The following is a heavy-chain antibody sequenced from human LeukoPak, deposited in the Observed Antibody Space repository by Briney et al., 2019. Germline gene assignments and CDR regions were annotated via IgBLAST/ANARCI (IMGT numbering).Heavy chain of an antibody. V-gene: IGHV3-33*06. CDR1: GFTFSSYG. CDR2: IWYDGSNK. Sequence: GGSLRLSCAASGFTFSSYGMHWVRQAPGKGLEWVAVIWYDGSNKYYADSVKGRFTISRDNSKNTLYLQMNSLRAEDTAVYYCAKGHYDFWSGYSPSWFDPWGQGTLVTVSS. J-gene: IGHJ5*02. D-gene: IGHD3-3*01. CDR3: AKGHYDFWSGYSPSWFDP.